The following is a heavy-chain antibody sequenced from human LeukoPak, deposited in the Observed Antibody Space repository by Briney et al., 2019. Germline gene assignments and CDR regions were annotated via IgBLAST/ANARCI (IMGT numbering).Heavy chain of an antibody. D-gene: IGHD6-13*01. V-gene: IGHV1-2*04. Sequence: GASVKVSCKASGYTFTGYYMHWVRQAPGQGLEWMGWINPNSGGTNYAQKFQGWVTMTRDTSISTAYMELSRLRSDDTAVYYCARGEGSAIAAAGQYIDYWGQGTLVTVSS. CDR2: INPNSGGT. J-gene: IGHJ4*02. CDR3: ARGEGSAIAAAGQYIDY. CDR1: GYTFTGYY.